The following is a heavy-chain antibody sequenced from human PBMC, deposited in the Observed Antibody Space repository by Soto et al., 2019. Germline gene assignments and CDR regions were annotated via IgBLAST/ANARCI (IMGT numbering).Heavy chain of an antibody. CDR1: GFTFSSYL. CDR3: ARDDEGGSDCDLGY. CDR2: ISRDGSNE. D-gene: IGHD3-10*01. J-gene: IGHJ4*02. V-gene: IGHV3-30-3*01. Sequence: QVQLVESGGGVVQPGRSLRLSCATSGFTFSSYLIHWVRQTPDKGLGWVAFISRDGSNEYYADSVKGRFTISRDNSKNTLYLEMNSLRAEDTAVYYCARDDEGGSDCDLGYWGQGTLVTVSS.